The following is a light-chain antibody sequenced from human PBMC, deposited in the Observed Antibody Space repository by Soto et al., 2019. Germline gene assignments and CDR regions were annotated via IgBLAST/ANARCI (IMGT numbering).Light chain of an antibody. J-gene: IGKJ1*01. CDR1: QSVGSN. CDR2: GAS. CDR3: QQYNNWPPDRT. V-gene: IGKV3-15*01. Sequence: EIVMTQSPATLSVSPGERATLSCRASQSVGSNLAWYQQKPGQAPRLLIYGASTRATGIPARFSGSGSGTAFTLNISSLQSEDFAIYFCQQYNNWPPDRTFGQGIKVEIK.